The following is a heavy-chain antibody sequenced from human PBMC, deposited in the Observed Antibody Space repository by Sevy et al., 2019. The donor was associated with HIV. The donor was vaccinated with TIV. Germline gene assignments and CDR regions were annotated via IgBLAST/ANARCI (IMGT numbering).Heavy chain of an antibody. CDR1: GFTFGSYG. CDR3: AKEGYDILTGFEPGNFDS. Sequence: GGSLRLSCAASGFTFGSYGMHWVRQAPGKGLEWVAVISYDGTIKSYADSVRGPFSISRDNADSTLYLLMDSLRAEDTAVYYCAKEGYDILTGFEPGNFDSWGQGTLVTVSS. D-gene: IGHD3-9*01. J-gene: IGHJ4*02. CDR2: ISYDGTIK. V-gene: IGHV3-30*18.